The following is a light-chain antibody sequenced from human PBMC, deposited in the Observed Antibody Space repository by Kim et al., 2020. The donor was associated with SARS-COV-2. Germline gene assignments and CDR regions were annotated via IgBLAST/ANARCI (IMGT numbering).Light chain of an antibody. CDR1: TLGDKY. Sequence: SYELTQPPSVSVSPGQTAIINCSGNTLGDKYACWYQQKPGQSPVLVIYEGTERPSGIPERFSGSKSGTTATLTITGTQATDEADYYCQAWDSRTVIFGGGTQLTVL. CDR2: EGT. J-gene: IGLJ2*01. V-gene: IGLV3-1*01. CDR3: QAWDSRTVI.